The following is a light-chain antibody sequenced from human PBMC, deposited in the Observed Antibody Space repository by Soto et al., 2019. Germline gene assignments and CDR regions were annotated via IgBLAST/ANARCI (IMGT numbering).Light chain of an antibody. V-gene: IGKV2-28*01. CDR3: MQALQTPWT. CDR1: RSLLHSNGYTY. J-gene: IGKJ1*01. CDR2: LVS. Sequence: DIVLTQSPLSLPVTPGEPASISCRASRSLLHSNGYTYVDWFFQRPGQSPQLLISLVSYRASGVPDRFSGSGSGTDFTLTISRVEAGDVGVYYCMQALQTPWTFGQGTKVEIK.